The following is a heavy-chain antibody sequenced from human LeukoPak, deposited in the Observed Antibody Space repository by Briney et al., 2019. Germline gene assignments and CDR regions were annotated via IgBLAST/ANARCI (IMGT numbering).Heavy chain of an antibody. CDR3: ARAPIAAAGKTYFDF. J-gene: IGHJ4*02. V-gene: IGHV3-30-3*01. CDR1: GFTFSSYA. Sequence: GGSLRLSCAASGFTFSSYALQWVRQAPGKGLEWVAVISYDGYNKYFADSMKGRFTISRDNSKNTQYLQMNSLRPEDTAVYYCARAPIAAAGKTYFDFWGQGTQVTVSS. CDR2: ISYDGYNK. D-gene: IGHD6-13*01.